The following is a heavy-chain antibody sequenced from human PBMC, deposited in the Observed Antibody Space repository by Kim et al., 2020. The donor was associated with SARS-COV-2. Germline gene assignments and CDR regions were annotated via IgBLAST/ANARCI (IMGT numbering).Heavy chain of an antibody. CDR3: ARDRVAVPSALARAFNV. CDR1: GFTFSSFA. J-gene: IGHJ3*01. Sequence: GGSLRLSCAASGFTFSSFAMSWVRQTPEKRLEWVSAISGGSASTSYADSVKGRFTISRDNSEKTLYLQMTSLRAEDTAVYYCARDRVAVPSALARAFNVWGQGTMGSVSS. V-gene: IGHV3-23*01. D-gene: IGHD2-2*01. CDR2: ISGGSAST.